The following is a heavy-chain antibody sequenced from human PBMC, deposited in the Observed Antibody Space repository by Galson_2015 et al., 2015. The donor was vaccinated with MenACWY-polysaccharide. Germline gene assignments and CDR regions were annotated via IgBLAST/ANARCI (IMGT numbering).Heavy chain of an antibody. Sequence: TLSLTCTVSGDSITSGGYFWSWIRQHPGKGLEWIAPISYDGGTYYNPSLKSRVTISADTPNNQFSLKLNSVTAADTAVYYCARGGRAVSNRDWFDPWGQGTLVTVSS. CDR2: ISYDGGT. D-gene: IGHD3-16*01. CDR3: ARGGRAVSNRDWFDP. CDR1: GDSITSGGYF. V-gene: IGHV4-31*03. J-gene: IGHJ5*02.